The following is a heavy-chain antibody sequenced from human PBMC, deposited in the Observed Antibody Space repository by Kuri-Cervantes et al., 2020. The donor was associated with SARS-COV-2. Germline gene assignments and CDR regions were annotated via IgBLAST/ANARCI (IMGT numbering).Heavy chain of an antibody. CDR2: IYYSGST. Sequence: SETLSLTCTVSGGSISSSSYYWGWIRQLPGKGLEWIGSIYYSGSTYYNPSLKSRVTISVDTSKNQFSLKLSSVTAADTAVYYCASSSYCSSSSCSYFDNWGQGTLVTVYS. CDR1: GGSISSSSYY. V-gene: IGHV4-39*07. J-gene: IGHJ4*02. D-gene: IGHD2-2*01. CDR3: ASSSYCSSSSCSYFDN.